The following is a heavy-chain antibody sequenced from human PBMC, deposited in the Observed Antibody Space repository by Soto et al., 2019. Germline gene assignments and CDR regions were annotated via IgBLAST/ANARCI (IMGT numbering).Heavy chain of an antibody. D-gene: IGHD3-10*01. CDR3: ASSSRRGGDWFDL. CDR1: GFTFSSYA. J-gene: IGHJ5*02. Sequence: GGSLGLSCAASGFTFSSYAMSWVRQAPGKGLEWVSAISGSGGSTYYADSVKGRFTIYRDNSKNTLYLQMNSLRAEDTAVYYCASSSRRGGDWFDLWGQGTLVTVSS. V-gene: IGHV3-23*01. CDR2: ISGSGGST.